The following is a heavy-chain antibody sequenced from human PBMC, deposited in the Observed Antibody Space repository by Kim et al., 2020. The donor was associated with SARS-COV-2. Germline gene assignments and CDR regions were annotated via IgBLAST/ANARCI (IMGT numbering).Heavy chain of an antibody. J-gene: IGHJ4*02. Sequence: GGSLRLSCAASGFSFSNNWMYWVRQAPGKGLVWVSRIDNDGSITNYADSVKGRFIISRDNGKNTLYLQMKSLRAEDTAVYYCAKVGYDWSIDYWGQGTLFTVSS. CDR1: GFSFSNNW. CDR2: IDNDGSIT. CDR3: AKVGYDWSIDY. V-gene: IGHV3-74*01. D-gene: IGHD3-9*01.